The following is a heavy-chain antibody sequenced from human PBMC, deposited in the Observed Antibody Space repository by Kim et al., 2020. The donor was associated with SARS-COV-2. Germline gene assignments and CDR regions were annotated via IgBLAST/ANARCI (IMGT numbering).Heavy chain of an antibody. CDR3: ARGDGVYYYGSGSTFYNWFDP. V-gene: IGHV4-34*01. D-gene: IGHD3-10*01. Sequence: SETLSLTCAVYGGSFSGYYWSWIRQPPGKGLEWIGEINHSGSTNYNPSLKSRVTISVDTSKNQFSLKLSSVTAADTAVYYCARGDGVYYYGSGSTFYNWFDPWGQGTLVTVSS. CDR2: INHSGST. J-gene: IGHJ5*02. CDR1: GGSFSGYY.